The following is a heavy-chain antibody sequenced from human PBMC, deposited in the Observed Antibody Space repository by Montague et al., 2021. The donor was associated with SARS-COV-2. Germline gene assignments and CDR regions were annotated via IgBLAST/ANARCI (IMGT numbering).Heavy chain of an antibody. Sequence: PALVKPTQTLTLTCTFSGFSLSTSGMSVTWIRQPPGKALEWLASIYWDDDKRYSPSLKTRLTITKDTSKSQVVLRMTNVDPVDTATYYCAHSPIERGFWGQGTLVTVSS. CDR2: IYWDDDK. CDR3: AHSPIERGF. V-gene: IGHV2-5*08. D-gene: IGHD5-24*01. J-gene: IGHJ4*02. CDR1: GFSLSTSGMS.